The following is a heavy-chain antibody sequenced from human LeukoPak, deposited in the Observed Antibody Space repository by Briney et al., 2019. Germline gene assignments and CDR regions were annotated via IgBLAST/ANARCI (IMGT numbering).Heavy chain of an antibody. D-gene: IGHD1-14*01. CDR3: VREGITKAFDL. CDR2: INPHSGVT. Sequence: ASVTVSFKCSGFTFTYYYMHWVRLPPAQGLEWMGYINPHSGVTSFPQKFRGRVNLTTDTSISAAYMELSSLISDDTAMYYCVREGITKAFDLWGQGALVTVSS. J-gene: IGHJ4*02. CDR1: GFTFTYYY. V-gene: IGHV1-2*02.